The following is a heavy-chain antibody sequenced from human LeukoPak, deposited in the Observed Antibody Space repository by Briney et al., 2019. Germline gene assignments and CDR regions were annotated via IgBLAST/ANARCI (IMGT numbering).Heavy chain of an antibody. J-gene: IGHJ5*02. Sequence: GGSLRLSCSASGFTFSNYAIHWVRQAPGKGLEYVSAISSTGGSTFYADSVKGRFTISRGNSKNMIYLQMSSLRPEDTAVYYCLKAPNSGWYSPWFDPWGQGILVTVSS. V-gene: IGHV3-64D*06. CDR2: ISSTGGST. CDR1: GFTFSNYA. CDR3: LKAPNSGWYSPWFDP. D-gene: IGHD6-19*01.